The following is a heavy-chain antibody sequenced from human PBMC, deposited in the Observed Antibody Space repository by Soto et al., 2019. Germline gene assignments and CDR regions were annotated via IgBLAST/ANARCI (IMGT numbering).Heavy chain of an antibody. V-gene: IGHV3-33*01. D-gene: IGHD1-1*01. CDR1: GFTFSSYG. CDR2: IWYDGSNK. CDR3: ARDSHPWNPLRPAFDI. Sequence: GGSLRLSCAASGFTFSSYGMHWVRQAPGKGLEWVAVIWYDGSNKYYADSVKGRFTISRDNSKNTLYLQMNSLRAEDTAVYYCARDSHPWNPLRPAFDIWGQGTMVTVSS. J-gene: IGHJ3*02.